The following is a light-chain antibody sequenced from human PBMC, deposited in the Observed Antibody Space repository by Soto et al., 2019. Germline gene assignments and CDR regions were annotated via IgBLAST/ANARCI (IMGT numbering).Light chain of an antibody. CDR3: VAWDDSLNGYVV. CDR2: SNN. Sequence: QSVLTQPPSSSGTPGQRVTISCSGSSSSIGSNTVNWYQQLPGTAPKLVIYSNNQRPSVVPDRFSGSKSGPSASLAISGLQSEDEADYYCVAWDDSLNGYVVFGGGTKVTVL. J-gene: IGLJ2*01. CDR1: SSSIGSNT. V-gene: IGLV1-44*01.